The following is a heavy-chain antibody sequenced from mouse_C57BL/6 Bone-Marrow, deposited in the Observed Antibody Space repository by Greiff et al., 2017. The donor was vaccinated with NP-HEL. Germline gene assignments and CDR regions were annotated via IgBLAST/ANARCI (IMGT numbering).Heavy chain of an antibody. CDR3: ARAFCYYDVVAWLAY. J-gene: IGHJ3*01. CDR1: GFNIKNTY. D-gene: IGHD2-4*01. Sequence: EVQLQQSVAELVRPGASVKLSCTASGFNIKNTYMHWVKQRPEQGLEWIGRIDPANGNTKYAPKFQGKATITADTSSITAYLQLSSLTSEDTAIYYWARAFCYYDVVAWLAYWGRGTLVTVSA. CDR2: IDPANGNT. V-gene: IGHV14-3*01.